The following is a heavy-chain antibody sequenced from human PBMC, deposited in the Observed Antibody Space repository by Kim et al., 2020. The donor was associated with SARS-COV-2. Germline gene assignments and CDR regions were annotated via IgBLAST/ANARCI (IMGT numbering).Heavy chain of an antibody. V-gene: IGHV4-59*01. CDR2: IYYSGST. D-gene: IGHD3-22*01. CDR3: ARGRTMIALYRYYYGMDV. CDR1: GGSISSYY. Sequence: SETLSITCTVSGGSISSYYWSWIRQPPGKGLEWIGYIYYSGSTNYNPSLKSRVTISVDTSKNQFSLKLSSVTAADTAVYYCARGRTMIALYRYYYGMDVWGQGTTVTVSS. J-gene: IGHJ6*02.